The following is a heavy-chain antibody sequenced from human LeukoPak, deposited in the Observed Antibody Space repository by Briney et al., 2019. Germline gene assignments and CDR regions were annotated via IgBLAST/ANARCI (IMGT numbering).Heavy chain of an antibody. J-gene: IGHJ3*02. CDR3: ARDLAAVAGTGAVAFDI. D-gene: IGHD6-19*01. CDR1: GYSISSGYY. V-gene: IGHV4-38-2*02. CDR2: IYHSGST. Sequence: SETLSLTCTVSGYSISSGYYWGWIRQPPGKGLEWIGSIYHSGSTYYNPSLKSRVTISVDTSKNQFSLKLSSVTAADTAVYYCARDLAAVAGTGAVAFDIWGQGTMVTVSS.